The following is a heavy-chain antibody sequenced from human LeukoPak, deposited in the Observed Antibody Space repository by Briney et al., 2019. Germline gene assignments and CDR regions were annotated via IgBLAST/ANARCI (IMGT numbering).Heavy chain of an antibody. D-gene: IGHD2-2*01. CDR3: APIPGDY. J-gene: IGHJ4*02. Sequence: PGGSLRLSCAASGFTFSSYDMHWVLQAPGKGLEWMAVISYDGSNKYYADAVKRRFNISRDNSKNTLYLQMNSLRAEDTAVYYCAPIPGDYWGQGTLVTVSS. CDR1: GFTFSSYD. V-gene: IGHV3-30*04. CDR2: ISYDGSNK.